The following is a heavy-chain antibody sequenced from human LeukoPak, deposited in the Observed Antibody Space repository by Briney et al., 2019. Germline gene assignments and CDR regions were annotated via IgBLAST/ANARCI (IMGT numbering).Heavy chain of an antibody. J-gene: IGHJ4*02. CDR2: IIPILGIA. CDR3: ARDSPILDSHPFDY. Sequence: GASVKVSCKASGGTFSSYAISWVRQAPGQGLEWMGRIIPILGIANYAQKFQGRVTMTRDTSTSTVYMELSSLRSEDTAVYYCARDSPILDSHPFDYWGQGTLVTVSS. D-gene: IGHD2-2*02. CDR1: GGTFSSYA. V-gene: IGHV1-69*04.